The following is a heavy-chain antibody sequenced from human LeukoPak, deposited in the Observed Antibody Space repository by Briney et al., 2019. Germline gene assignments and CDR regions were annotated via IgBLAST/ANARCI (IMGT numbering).Heavy chain of an antibody. CDR1: GYTFSDYY. Sequence: ASVKVSCKASGYTFSDYYIHWVRQAPGQGVEWMVWINPRNVDTNYAQKFQGRVTMTRDTSISTAYMELSRLISDGTGVYYCARVGSSGWYVHPTLDYWGQGTLVTVSS. CDR2: INPRNVDT. D-gene: IGHD6-19*01. J-gene: IGHJ4*02. CDR3: ARVGSSGWYVHPTLDY. V-gene: IGHV1-2*02.